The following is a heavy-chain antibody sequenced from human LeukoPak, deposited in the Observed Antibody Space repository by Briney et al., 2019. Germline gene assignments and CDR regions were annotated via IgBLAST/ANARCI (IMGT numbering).Heavy chain of an antibody. CDR2: ISNSGNTK. V-gene: IGHV3-48*03. CDR1: GFTFSNYE. D-gene: IGHD3-16*01. Sequence: GGSLRLSCAASGFTFSNYEMNWVRQAPGKGLEWISYISNSGNTKHYADSVKGRFTISRDNAKNSLYLQMNSLRAEDTAVYYCARGGMMTMYYWGQGTLVTVPS. CDR3: ARGGMMTMYY. J-gene: IGHJ4*02.